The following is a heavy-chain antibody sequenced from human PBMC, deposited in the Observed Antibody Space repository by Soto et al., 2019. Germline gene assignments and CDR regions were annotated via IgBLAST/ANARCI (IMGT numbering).Heavy chain of an antibody. CDR1: GFTFTSSA. D-gene: IGHD3-3*01. Sequence: SVKVSCKASGFTFTSSAVQWVRQARGQRLEWIGWIVVGSGNTNYAQKFQERVTITRDMSTSTAYMELSSLRSEDTAVYYCAADCIAVRGLEANYYYYYCARWVYDFWSGYPNWGQGTLVTVSS. J-gene: IGHJ4*02. CDR2: IVVGSGNT. CDR3: AADCIAVRGLEANYYYYYCARWVYDFWSGYPN. V-gene: IGHV1-58*01.